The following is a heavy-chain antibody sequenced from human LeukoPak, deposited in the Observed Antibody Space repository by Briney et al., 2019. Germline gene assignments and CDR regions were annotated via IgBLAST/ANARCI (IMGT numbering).Heavy chain of an antibody. Sequence: SETLSLTCTVSGGSISSYYWSWIRQPAGKGLEWIGRIYTSGSTDYNPSLKSRVTISVDTSKNQFSLKLSSVTAADTAVYYCARARIAVAGNIFDYWGQGTLVTVSS. CDR2: IYTSGST. CDR1: GGSISSYY. J-gene: IGHJ4*02. V-gene: IGHV4-4*07. D-gene: IGHD6-19*01. CDR3: ARARIAVAGNIFDY.